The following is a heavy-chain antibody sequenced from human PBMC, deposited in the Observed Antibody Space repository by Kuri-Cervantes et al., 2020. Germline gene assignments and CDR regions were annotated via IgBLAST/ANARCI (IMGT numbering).Heavy chain of an antibody. J-gene: IGHJ4*02. D-gene: IGHD2-15*01. CDR1: GFTFSSYW. Sequence: GESLKISCAASGFTFSSYWMHWVRQAPGKGLVWVSRINSDGSSTSYADSVKGRFTISRDNAKNTLYLQMNSLRAEDTAVYYCARDRSRVSKAFDYWGQGTLVTVSS. CDR3: ARDRSRVSKAFDY. CDR2: INSDGSST. V-gene: IGHV3-74*01.